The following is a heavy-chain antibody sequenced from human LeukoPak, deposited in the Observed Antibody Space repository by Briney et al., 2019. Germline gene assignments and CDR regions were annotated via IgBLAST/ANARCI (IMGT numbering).Heavy chain of an antibody. D-gene: IGHD2-8*01. CDR3: ARDLGGVWDY. J-gene: IGHJ4*02. Sequence: PGGSPRLSCAASGFTFSSYSMNWVRQAPGKGLEWFSSISSSSSYIYYADSVKGRFTISRDNAKNSLYLQMNSLRAEDTAVYYCARDLGGVWDYWGQGTLVTVSS. CDR2: ISSSSSYI. V-gene: IGHV3-21*01. CDR1: GFTFSSYS.